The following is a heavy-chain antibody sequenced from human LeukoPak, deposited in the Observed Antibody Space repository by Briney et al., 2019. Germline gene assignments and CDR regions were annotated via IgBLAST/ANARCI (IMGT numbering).Heavy chain of an antibody. J-gene: IGHJ5*02. CDR3: ARLPGYCTGGVCYRFDP. V-gene: IGHV5-51*01. CDR2: IYPGGSDT. CDR1: GYSFTSYW. D-gene: IGHD2-8*02. Sequence: GESLKISCKGSGYSFTSYWIGWVRQMPGKGLEWMGIIYPGGSDTRYSPSFQGQVTISADKSISTAYLQWSSLKASDTAMYYCARLPGYCTGGVCYRFDPWGQGTLVTVSS.